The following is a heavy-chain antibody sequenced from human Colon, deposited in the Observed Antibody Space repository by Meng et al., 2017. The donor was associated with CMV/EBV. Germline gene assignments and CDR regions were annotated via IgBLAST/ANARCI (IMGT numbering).Heavy chain of an antibody. D-gene: IGHD2-21*02. V-gene: IGHV5-51*01. J-gene: IGHJ4*02. CDR1: GYSFTNYW. CDR2: IFPGHSDT. CDR3: ARHAWPGDPPMEVTPGDY. Sequence: GGSLRLSCQGSGYSFTNYWIGWVRQMPGKGLEWMGIIFPGHSDTRYSPSFQGQVTISVDKSITTAYLQWSSLKASDTAMYYCARHAWPGDPPMEVTPGDYWGQGTLVTVSS.